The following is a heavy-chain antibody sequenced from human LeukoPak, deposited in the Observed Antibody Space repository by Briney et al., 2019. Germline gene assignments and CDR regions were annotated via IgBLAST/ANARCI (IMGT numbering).Heavy chain of an antibody. D-gene: IGHD3-16*01. CDR2: IYYSGST. Sequence: PSETLSLTCTVSGGSISSSSYYWGWIRQPPGKGLEWIGSIYYSGSTYYNPSPKSRVTISVDTSKNQFSLKLSSVTAADTAVYYCARFDYGGPTYYFDYWGQGTLVTVSS. V-gene: IGHV4-39*01. CDR3: ARFDYGGPTYYFDY. CDR1: GGSISSSSYY. J-gene: IGHJ4*02.